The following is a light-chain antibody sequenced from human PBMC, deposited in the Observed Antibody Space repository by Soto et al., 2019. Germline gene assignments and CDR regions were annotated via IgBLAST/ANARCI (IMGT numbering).Light chain of an antibody. CDR3: QQYNNWPTWT. CDR2: DVS. V-gene: IGKV3-15*01. CDR1: QGVTTN. Sequence: EIVMTQSPASLSVSPGERVTLSCRAGQGVTTNFAWYQQKSGQSPRLLIYDVSTRATGGPARFSGTGSETDCTLTISGLQSEDSAVYFWQQYNNWPTWTFGQGTKV. J-gene: IGKJ1*01.